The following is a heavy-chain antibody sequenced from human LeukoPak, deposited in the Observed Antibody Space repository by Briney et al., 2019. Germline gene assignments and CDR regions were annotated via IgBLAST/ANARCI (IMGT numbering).Heavy chain of an antibody. CDR3: AKRIDYGDYYFDY. V-gene: IGHV3-23*01. CDR1: GFTFSSYA. D-gene: IGHD4-17*01. CDR2: NSGSGGST. Sequence: GGSLRLSCAASGFTFSSYAMSWVRQAPGKGLEWVSANSGSGGSTYYADSVKGRFTISRDNSKNTLYLQMNSLRAEDTAVYYCAKRIDYGDYYFDYWGQGTLVTVPS. J-gene: IGHJ4*02.